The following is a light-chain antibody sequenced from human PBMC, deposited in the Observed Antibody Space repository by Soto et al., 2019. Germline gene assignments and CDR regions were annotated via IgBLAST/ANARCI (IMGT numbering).Light chain of an antibody. Sequence: EIVLTQSPGTLSFSPGGRSTLSCRASQSVSSSYLAWYQRKPGQAPRXXIYGASSRATGIPDRFSGGGSGTDLTITISRLEPEDFAVYYCQQYHNSPPTFGQGTKVDIK. J-gene: IGKJ1*01. CDR3: QQYHNSPPT. CDR2: GAS. CDR1: QSVSSSY. V-gene: IGKV3-20*01.